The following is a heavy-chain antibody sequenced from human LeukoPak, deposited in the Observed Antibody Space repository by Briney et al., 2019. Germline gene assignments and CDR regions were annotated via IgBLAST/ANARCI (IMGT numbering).Heavy chain of an antibody. Sequence: ASVKVSCKASGYTFTSYGISWVRKAPGQGLEWMGWISAYNGNTNYAQKLQGRVTMTTDTSTSTAYMELRSLRSDDTAVYYCARADYGDYLYYFDYWGQGTLVTVSS. D-gene: IGHD4-17*01. J-gene: IGHJ4*02. CDR2: ISAYNGNT. CDR1: GYTFTSYG. CDR3: ARADYGDYLYYFDY. V-gene: IGHV1-18*01.